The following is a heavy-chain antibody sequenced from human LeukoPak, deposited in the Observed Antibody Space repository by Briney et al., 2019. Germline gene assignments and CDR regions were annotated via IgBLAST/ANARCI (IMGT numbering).Heavy chain of an antibody. J-gene: IGHJ4*02. D-gene: IGHD5-12*01. V-gene: IGHV1-46*01. CDR1: GYTFTSYY. Sequence: ASVTVSCKSSGYTFTSYYMRWVRQAPGQGLEWMGIINPSGGGTSYAQKFQGRVTITRDMSMSTVYMELSSLRSEDTAVSYCARVSSVATTNYYFDYWGQGTLVSDSS. CDR3: ARVSSVATTNYYFDY. CDR2: INPSGGGT.